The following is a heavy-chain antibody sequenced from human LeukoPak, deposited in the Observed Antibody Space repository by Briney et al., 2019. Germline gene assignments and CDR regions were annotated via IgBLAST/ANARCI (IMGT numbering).Heavy chain of an antibody. V-gene: IGHV4-59*01. CDR2: IYYSGST. D-gene: IGHD5-18*01. CDR1: GDSITSYY. Sequence: SETLSLTCTVSGDSITSYYWSWVRQPPGKGLEWIGYIYYSGSTNYNPSLKSRVTISVDTSKNQFSLKLSSVTAADTAVYYCARGTAYYYYYYYMDVWGKGTTVTISS. J-gene: IGHJ6*03. CDR3: ARGTAYYYYYYYMDV.